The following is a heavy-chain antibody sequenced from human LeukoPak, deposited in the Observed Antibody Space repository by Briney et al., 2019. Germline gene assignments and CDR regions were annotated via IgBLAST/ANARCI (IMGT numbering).Heavy chain of an antibody. D-gene: IGHD3-10*01. CDR3: ARANLYGSGSENFDY. CDR2: IYYSGST. CDR1: GGSISSYY. V-gene: IGHV4-4*07. J-gene: IGHJ4*02. Sequence: SETLSLTCTVSGGSISSYYWSWIRQPAGKGLEWIGSIYYSGSTSYYPSLKSRVTISVDMSKNQFSLKLSSVTAAGTAVYYCARANLYGSGSENFDYWGQGTLVTISS.